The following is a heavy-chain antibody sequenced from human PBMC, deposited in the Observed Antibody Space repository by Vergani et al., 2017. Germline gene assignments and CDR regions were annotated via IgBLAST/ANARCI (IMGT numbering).Heavy chain of an antibody. CDR3: ARDSPNSSCHYRYYYYGMDV. CDR2: IIPIFGTA. J-gene: IGHJ6*02. D-gene: IGHD3-22*01. Sequence: QVQLVQSGAEVKKPGSSVKVSCKASGGTFSSYAISWVRQAPGQGLEWMGRIIPIFGTANYAQKFQGRVTITADESTSTAYMELSSLRSEDTAVYYCARDSPNSSCHYRYYYYGMDVWGQGTTVTVSS. V-gene: IGHV1-69*13. CDR1: GGTFSSYA.